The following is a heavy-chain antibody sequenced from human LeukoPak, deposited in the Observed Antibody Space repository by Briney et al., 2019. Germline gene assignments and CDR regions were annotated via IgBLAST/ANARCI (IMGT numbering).Heavy chain of an antibody. CDR3: AAMIGYFDY. D-gene: IGHD3-22*01. J-gene: IGHJ4*02. Sequence: GSLRLSCAASGFTFSNAWMSWIRQPAGKALEWIGRMYTSGSTNYNPSLKSRVTISRDTSKNQFSLKLNPVAAADTAVYYCAAMIGYFDYWGQGTLVTVSS. V-gene: IGHV4-4*07. CDR2: MYTSGST. CDR1: GFTFSNAW.